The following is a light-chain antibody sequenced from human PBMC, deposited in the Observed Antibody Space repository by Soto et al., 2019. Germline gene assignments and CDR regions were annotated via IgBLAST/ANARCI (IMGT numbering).Light chain of an antibody. CDR3: QQSYSTPIT. CDR1: QSISSY. Sequence: DIQMTQSPSSLSASVGDRVTITCRASQSISSYLNWYQQKPGQAPKLLIYAATSLQSGVPSRFSGSGSGTDFTLTISSLQPEDFATDYCQQSYSTPITFGQGTRLEIK. J-gene: IGKJ5*01. CDR2: AAT. V-gene: IGKV1-39*01.